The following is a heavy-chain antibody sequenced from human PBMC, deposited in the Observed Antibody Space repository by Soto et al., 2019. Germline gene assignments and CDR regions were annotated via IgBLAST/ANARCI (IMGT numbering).Heavy chain of an antibody. V-gene: IGHV3-48*01. CDR3: ARAPFIVPVVPAYYMDL. Sequence: GGSQRLSCAASGFTFSSYSMNWVRQAPGKGLEWVAYIDASSSTIKYTDSVKGRFTISRDNAKNSLYVQMNSLRAEDTAVYHCARAPFIVPVVPAYYMDLWGKGTTVTVSS. D-gene: IGHD2-2*01. CDR1: GFTFSSYS. CDR2: IDASSSTI. J-gene: IGHJ6*03.